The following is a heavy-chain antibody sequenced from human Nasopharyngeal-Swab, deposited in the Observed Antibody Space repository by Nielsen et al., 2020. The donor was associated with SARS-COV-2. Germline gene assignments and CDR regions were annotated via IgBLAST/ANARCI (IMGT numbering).Heavy chain of an antibody. Sequence: GGSLRLSCAASGFTFSSYAMSWVRQAPGKGLEGVSVIYSGGSSTYYADSVKGRFTISRDNSKNTLYLQMNSLRAEDTAVYYCAKGAGGDFWSGYLRFLDYWGQGTLVTVSS. CDR1: GFTFSSYA. V-gene: IGHV3-23*03. CDR2: IYSGGSST. D-gene: IGHD3-3*01. J-gene: IGHJ4*02. CDR3: AKGAGGDFWSGYLRFLDY.